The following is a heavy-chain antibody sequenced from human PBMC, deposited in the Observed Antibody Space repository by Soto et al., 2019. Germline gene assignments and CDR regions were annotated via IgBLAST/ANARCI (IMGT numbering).Heavy chain of an antibody. CDR2: IVVGSGNT. CDR3: AAAGWEHSYGYWFAFHI. J-gene: IGHJ3*02. V-gene: IGHV1-58*01. Sequence: GASVKVSCKASGFTFTSSAVQWVRQARGQRLEWIGWIVVGSGNTNYAQKSQERVTITRDMSTSTAYMELSSLRSEDTAVYCCAAAGWEHSYGYWFAFHIWGQGTMVTVS. CDR1: GFTFTSSA. D-gene: IGHD5-18*01.